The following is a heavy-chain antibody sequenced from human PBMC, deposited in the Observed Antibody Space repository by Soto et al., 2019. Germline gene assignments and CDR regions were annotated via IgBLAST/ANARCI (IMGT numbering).Heavy chain of an antibody. CDR2: MQPSSGRT. V-gene: IGHV1-8*01. D-gene: IGHD1-26*01. Sequence: ASVNVSCNASGYRFTGLVINWVRQTTGQGLEWMGWMQPSSGRTGYAQKFQGRVTMTRDTSINTAYMELSSLTSDDTAFYYCARGVTAGGDFCGQGTRVTVSA. J-gene: IGHJ4*02. CDR1: GYRFTGLV. CDR3: ARGVTAGGDF.